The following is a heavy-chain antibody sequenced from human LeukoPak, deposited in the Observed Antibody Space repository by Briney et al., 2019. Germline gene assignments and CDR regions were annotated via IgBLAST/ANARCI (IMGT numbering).Heavy chain of an antibody. J-gene: IGHJ5*02. CDR3: AKGSGSGWYGWFAP. Sequence: GGSLRLSCAASGFTFSSYALSWVRQAPGKGLEGASSIDASGGSTYYADSVKGRFTISRDNSKNTFYLQMNSLRADDTAVYYCAKGSGSGWYGWFAPWGQGTLVTVSS. D-gene: IGHD6-19*01. V-gene: IGHV3-23*01. CDR1: GFTFSSYA. CDR2: IDASGGST.